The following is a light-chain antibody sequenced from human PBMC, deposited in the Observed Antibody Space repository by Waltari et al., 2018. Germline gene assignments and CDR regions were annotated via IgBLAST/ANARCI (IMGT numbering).Light chain of an antibody. V-gene: IGLV2-8*01. Sequence: QSALTQPPSASGSPGQSVTISCTGTSRDVGGFDDVSWYQQHPGKVPRLMIYEVSKRPSGVPDRFSGSKSGNTASLTVSGLQVEDEADYYCSSFAGSSQMLFGGGTKLTVL. CDR1: SRDVGGFDD. CDR2: EVS. CDR3: SSFAGSSQML. J-gene: IGLJ2*01.